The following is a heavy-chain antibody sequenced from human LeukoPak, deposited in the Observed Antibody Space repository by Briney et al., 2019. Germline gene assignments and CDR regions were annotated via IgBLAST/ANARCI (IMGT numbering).Heavy chain of an antibody. CDR2: ISYDGSNK. CDR3: ARDSLSKALDI. CDR1: GFTFSSYA. Sequence: GRSLRLSCAASGFTFSSYAMHWVRQAPGKGLEWVAVISYDGSNKSYADSVKGRFTISRDNSKNTLCLQMNSLRAEDTAVYYCARDSLSKALDIWGQGTMVTVSS. D-gene: IGHD2-2*01. J-gene: IGHJ3*02. V-gene: IGHV3-30-3*01.